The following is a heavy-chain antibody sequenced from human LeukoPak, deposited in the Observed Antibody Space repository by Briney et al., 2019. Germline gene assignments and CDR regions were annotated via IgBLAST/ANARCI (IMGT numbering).Heavy chain of an antibody. D-gene: IGHD6-13*01. CDR1: GFTLDDYT. CDR2: ISWDGGST. CDR3: AKAEGIAAAGYFDY. Sequence: GGSLRLSCAASGFTLDDYTMHWVRQAPGKGLEWVSLISWDGGSTYYADSVKGRFTISRDNSKNSLYLQMNSLRTEDTALYYCAKAEGIAAAGYFDYWGQGTLVTVSS. J-gene: IGHJ4*02. V-gene: IGHV3-43*01.